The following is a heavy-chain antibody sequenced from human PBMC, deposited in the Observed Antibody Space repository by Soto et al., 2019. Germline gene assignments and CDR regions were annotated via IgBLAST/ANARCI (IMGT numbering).Heavy chain of an antibody. D-gene: IGHD3-10*01. V-gene: IGHV3-23*01. CDR1: GFTFSSYA. Sequence: GGSLRLSCAASGFTFSSYAMSWVRQAPGKGLEWVSAISGSGGSTYYADSVKGRFTISRDNSKNTLYLQMNSLSAEDTAVYYCAKPYYYGSGSYYNFDYWGQGTLVTVSS. CDR3: AKPYYYGSGSYYNFDY. CDR2: ISGSGGST. J-gene: IGHJ4*02.